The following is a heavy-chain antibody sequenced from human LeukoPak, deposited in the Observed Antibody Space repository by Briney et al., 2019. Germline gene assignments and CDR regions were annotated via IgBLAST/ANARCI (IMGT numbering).Heavy chain of an antibody. CDR2: ISYDGNNK. D-gene: IGHD5-18*01. J-gene: IGHJ5*02. Sequence: GGSLRLYCAASGFTFSSYDMHWVRQAPGKGLEWVAVISYDGNNKYYADSVKGRFTISRDNSKNTLYLQMNSLTAEDTAVYYCAQGRYTPDPWGQGTLVIVSS. V-gene: IGHV3-30*18. CDR1: GFTFSSYD. CDR3: AQGRYTPDP.